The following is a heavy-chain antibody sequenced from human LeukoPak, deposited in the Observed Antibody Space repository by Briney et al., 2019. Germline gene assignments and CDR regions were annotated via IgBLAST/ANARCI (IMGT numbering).Heavy chain of an antibody. J-gene: IGHJ4*02. CDR1: GFTFSSYS. Sequence: GGSLRLSCAASGFTFSSYSMTWVRQAPGKGLEWVSSISSSSSYIYYADSVKGRFTISRDNAKNSLYLQMNSLRAEDTAVYYFARDEHYDYVWGSYRNIDYWGQGTLVTVSS. CDR3: ARDEHYDYVWGSYRNIDY. D-gene: IGHD3-16*02. V-gene: IGHV3-21*01. CDR2: ISSSSSYI.